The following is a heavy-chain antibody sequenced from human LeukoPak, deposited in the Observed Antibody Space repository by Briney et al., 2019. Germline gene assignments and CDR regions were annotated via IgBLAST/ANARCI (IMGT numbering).Heavy chain of an antibody. CDR2: ISYSGST. D-gene: IGHD3-10*01. V-gene: IGHV4-59*01. CDR3: ARGRLGGSGSYYNVLDY. CDR1: GGSISSYY. Sequence: PSETLSLTCTASGGSISSYYWSWIRQPPGKGLEWIGYISYSGSTNYNPSLKSRVTISVDTSRNQFSLKLSSVTAADTAVYYCARGRLGGSGSYYNVLDYWGQGTLVTVSS. J-gene: IGHJ4*02.